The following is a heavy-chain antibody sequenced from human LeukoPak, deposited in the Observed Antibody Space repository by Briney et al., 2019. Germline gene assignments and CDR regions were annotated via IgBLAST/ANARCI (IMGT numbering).Heavy chain of an antibody. J-gene: IGHJ6*02. CDR3: ARGPRTTGTDYYYYGMDV. CDR1: GYTFTSYG. CDR2: INPNSGGT. D-gene: IGHD1-1*01. V-gene: IGHV1-2*04. Sequence: ASVKVSCKASGYTFTSYGISWVRQAPGQGLEWMGWINPNSGGTNYAQKFQGWVTMTRDTSISTAYMELSRLRSDDTAVYYCARGPRTTGTDYYYYGMDVWGQGTTVTVSS.